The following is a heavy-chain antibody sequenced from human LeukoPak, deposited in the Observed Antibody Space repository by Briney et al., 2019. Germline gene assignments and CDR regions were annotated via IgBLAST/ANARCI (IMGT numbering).Heavy chain of an antibody. CDR3: VQDWAWGAFGY. Sequence: GGSLRLSCAASGFTVSTNYMNWVRQAPGKGLEWVSVIYSGGSTYYADSVKGRFTIARDNSKNTLSLQMSSLRPDDTAVYYCVQDWAWGAFGYWGQGTLVTVSS. CDR2: IYSGGST. CDR1: GFTVSTNY. D-gene: IGHD7-27*01. J-gene: IGHJ4*02. V-gene: IGHV3-66*01.